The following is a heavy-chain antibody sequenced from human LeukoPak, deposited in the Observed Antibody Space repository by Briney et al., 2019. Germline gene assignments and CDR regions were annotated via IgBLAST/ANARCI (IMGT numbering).Heavy chain of an antibody. CDR3: ARGTEGSGSYWGRAFDI. J-gene: IGHJ3*02. D-gene: IGHD1-26*01. V-gene: IGHV3-23*01. Sequence: GGSLRLSCAASGIPLRRYGMSWVRQAPGKGLEWVSAISGSSVSTYYADSVKGRFTISRDNSKNTLYLQMNSLRAEDTAVYYCARGTEGSGSYWGRAFDIWGQGTMVTVSS. CDR2: ISGSSVST. CDR1: GIPLRRYG.